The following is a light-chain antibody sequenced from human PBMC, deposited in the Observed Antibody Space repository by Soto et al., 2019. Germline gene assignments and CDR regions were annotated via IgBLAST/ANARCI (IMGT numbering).Light chain of an antibody. J-gene: IGLJ1*01. V-gene: IGLV2-14*01. CDR1: SSDVGGYNH. Sequence: QSALTQPASVSVSPGQSITISCTGTSSDVGGYNHVSWYQIHPGKAPKLIIYEVTSRPSGVSYRFSGSKSGNSASLTISGLQAEDEADYYCSSYASSSSYVFGGGTKVTVL. CDR2: EVT. CDR3: SSYASSSSYV.